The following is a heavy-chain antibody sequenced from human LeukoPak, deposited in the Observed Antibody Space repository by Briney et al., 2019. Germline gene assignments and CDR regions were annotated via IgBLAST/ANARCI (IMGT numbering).Heavy chain of an antibody. CDR2: ISGTGDST. V-gene: IGHV3-23*01. D-gene: IGHD6-19*01. J-gene: IGHJ6*03. Sequence: GGSLRLSCAASGFTFSNYDMSWVRQAPGKGLEWVSAISGTGDSTYYADSVTGRFSISRDNSKNTLYVQMNSLRAEDTAVYYCATGVAVYYYYYMDVWGKGTTVTISS. CDR1: GFTFSNYD. CDR3: ATGVAVYYYYYMDV.